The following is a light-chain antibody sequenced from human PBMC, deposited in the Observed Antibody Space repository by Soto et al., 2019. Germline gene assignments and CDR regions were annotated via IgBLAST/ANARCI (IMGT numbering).Light chain of an antibody. CDR1: SGHSSYA. Sequence: QLVLTQSPSASASLGASVKLTCTLSSGHSSYAIAWHQQQPEKGPRYLMKINSDGSHSKGDGIPARFSVSSSGAERYLTISSLQSEDEADYYCQTWATGIQVFGGGTKLTVL. CDR3: QTWATGIQV. J-gene: IGLJ2*01. V-gene: IGLV4-69*01. CDR2: INSDGSH.